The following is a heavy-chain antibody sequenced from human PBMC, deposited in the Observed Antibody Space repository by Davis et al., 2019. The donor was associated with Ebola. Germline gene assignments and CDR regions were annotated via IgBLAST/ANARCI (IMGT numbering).Heavy chain of an antibody. CDR3: AEGGTNNFLGAN. CDR1: GFTFSNYA. D-gene: IGHD2-8*01. J-gene: IGHJ4*02. V-gene: IGHV3-23*01. Sequence: GESLKISCAASGFTFSNYAMSWVRQAPGGGLEWVSGISATGADIKYADSVRGRFSISRDDSKNTLYLQMDSLRAEDTAVFYCAEGGTNNFLGANWGQGTLVTVS. CDR2: ISATGADI.